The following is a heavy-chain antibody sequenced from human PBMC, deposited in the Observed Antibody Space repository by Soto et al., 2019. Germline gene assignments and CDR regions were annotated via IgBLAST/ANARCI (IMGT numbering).Heavy chain of an antibody. CDR2: IHYSGNT. Sequence: SETLSLTCTVSGGSISSYYWTWIRQPPGKELEWIGYIHYSGNTNYNPSLKSRVTILVDTSKNQFSLKLSSVTAADTAVYYCARRMATAGTWWFDPWGQGTLVTVSS. J-gene: IGHJ5*02. CDR3: ARRMATAGTWWFDP. D-gene: IGHD6-13*01. CDR1: GGSISSYY. V-gene: IGHV4-59*01.